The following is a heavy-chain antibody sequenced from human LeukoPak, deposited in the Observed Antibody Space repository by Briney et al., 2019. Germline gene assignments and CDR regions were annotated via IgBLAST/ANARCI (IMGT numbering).Heavy chain of an antibody. CDR3: ARPGYCSGGSCPRWFDR. D-gene: IGHD2-15*01. CDR2: INHSGST. Sequence: SETLSLTCAVYGGSFSGYYWSWIRQPPGKGLEWIGEINHSGSTNYNPSLKSRVTISVDTSKNQFSLKLSSVTAADTAVYYCARPGYCSGGSCPRWFDRWGQGTLVTVSS. V-gene: IGHV4-34*01. J-gene: IGHJ5*02. CDR1: GGSFSGYY.